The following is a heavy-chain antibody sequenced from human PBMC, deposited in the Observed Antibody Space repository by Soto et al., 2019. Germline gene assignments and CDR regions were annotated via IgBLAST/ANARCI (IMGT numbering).Heavy chain of an antibody. D-gene: IGHD2-2*02. CDR3: ATDIHATWLLNS. CDR2: ISPDGSQI. Sequence: GRLLRDSNAAAGLTCRGQGVYWIRKAKGKGLEWVALISPDGSQIFYADSVKGRFTISRDNSKNTLYLQMNSLRAEDTSLYLCATDIHATWLLNSWGQGTLVTVSS. J-gene: IGHJ4*02. V-gene: IGHV3-30-3*01. CDR1: GLTCRGQG.